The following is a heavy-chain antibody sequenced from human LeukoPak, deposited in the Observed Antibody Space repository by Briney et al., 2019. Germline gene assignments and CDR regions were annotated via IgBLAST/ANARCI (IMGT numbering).Heavy chain of an antibody. CDR1: GFTFDDYG. CDR2: INWNGGST. Sequence: PGGSLRLSCAASGFTFDDYGMSWVRQAPGKGLEWVSGINWNGGSTGYADSVKGRFTTSRDNAKTSLYLEMNSLRAEDTAVYYCARDATYCTNGVCYTRFDYWGQGTLVTVSS. CDR3: ARDATYCTNGVCYTRFDY. D-gene: IGHD2-8*01. J-gene: IGHJ4*02. V-gene: IGHV3-20*04.